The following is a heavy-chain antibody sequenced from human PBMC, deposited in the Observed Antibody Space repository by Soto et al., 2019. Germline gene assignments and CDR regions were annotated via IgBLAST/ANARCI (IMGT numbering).Heavy chain of an antibody. D-gene: IGHD2-2*01. CDR1: GGSISSYY. CDR3: ARQSCSSTSCYSWVSWFDP. J-gene: IGHJ5*02. Sequence: PSETLSLTCTVSGGSISSYYWSWIRQPPGKGLEWVGHIYYSGSTNYNPSLKRRVTISIDTSKNQFSLKMSSVTAAETAVYYCARQSCSSTSCYSWVSWFDPWGQGTLVT. CDR2: IYYSGST. V-gene: IGHV4-59*08.